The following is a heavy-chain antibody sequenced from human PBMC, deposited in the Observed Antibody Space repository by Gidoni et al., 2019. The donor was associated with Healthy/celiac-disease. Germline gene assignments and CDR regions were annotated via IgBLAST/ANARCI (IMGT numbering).Heavy chain of an antibody. Sequence: EVQLVESGGGLVQPGRSLRLSCAASRFTFRSSWMHWVRHAPGKGLVWVSRSNRDGRSTSYADSVKGRFTISRDNAKNTLYLQMNILRAEDTAVYYCARDGEEAYSSSWGYYYYYYMDVWGKGTTVTVSS. J-gene: IGHJ6*03. CDR2: SNRDGRST. CDR1: RFTFRSSW. D-gene: IGHD6-6*01. CDR3: ARDGEEAYSSSWGYYYYYYMDV. V-gene: IGHV3-74*01.